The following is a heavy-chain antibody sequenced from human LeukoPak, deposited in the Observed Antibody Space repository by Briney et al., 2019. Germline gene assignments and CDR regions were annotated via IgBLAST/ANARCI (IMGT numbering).Heavy chain of an antibody. CDR1: GFTFSSYD. CDR2: ISINGGST. Sequence: GGSLRLSCSASGFTFSSYDMYWVRQAPGKGLEYVSAISINGGSTYYADSVKGRFTISRDNSKNTLYLQMSSLRVEDTAVYYCVNDGSGGYDHDYWGQGTLVTASS. D-gene: IGHD5-12*01. J-gene: IGHJ4*02. V-gene: IGHV3-64D*09. CDR3: VNDGSGGYDHDY.